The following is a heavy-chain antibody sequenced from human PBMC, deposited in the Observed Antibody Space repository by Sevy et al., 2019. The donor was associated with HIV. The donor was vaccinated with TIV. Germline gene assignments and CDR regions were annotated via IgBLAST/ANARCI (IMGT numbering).Heavy chain of an antibody. CDR2: IYPGDSDT. CDR1: GYSFTSYW. D-gene: IGHD2-2*01. CDR3: ARHSVVVPAVPGPSYYYYYGMDV. J-gene: IGHJ6*02. Sequence: GESLKISCKGSGYSFTSYWISWVRQMPGKGLEWMGIIYPGDSDTRYSPSFQGQVTISADKSISTAYLQWSSLKASDPAMYYLARHSVVVPAVPGPSYYYYYGMDVWGQGTTVTVSS. V-gene: IGHV5-51*01.